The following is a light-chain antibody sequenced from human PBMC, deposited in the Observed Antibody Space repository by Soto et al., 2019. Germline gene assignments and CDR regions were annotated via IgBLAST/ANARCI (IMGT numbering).Light chain of an antibody. CDR3: HQYGTSPWT. J-gene: IGKJ1*01. CDR1: QSVSGKS. CDR2: GAS. V-gene: IGKV3-20*01. Sequence: EIVLTQSPGTLSLSPGERATLSCWASQSVSGKSLAWYQQKPGRAPRLLIYGASSRATGIPDRFSGSGSGTDFTLTISRLEPEDFAVYSCHQYGTSPWTFGQGTKLEIK.